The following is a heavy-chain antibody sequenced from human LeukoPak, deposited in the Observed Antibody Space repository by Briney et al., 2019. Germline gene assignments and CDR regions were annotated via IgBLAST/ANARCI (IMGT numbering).Heavy chain of an antibody. CDR2: IYYSGST. CDR1: GGSISSYY. V-gene: IGHV4-59*01. J-gene: IGHJ3*02. Sequence: PSETLSLTCTVSGGSISSYYWSWIRQPPGKGLEWIGYIYYSGSTNYNPSLKSRVTISVDTSKNQFSLKLSSVTAADTAVYYCARAYGLVGLRYFDWLDAFDIWGQGTMVTVSS. D-gene: IGHD3-9*01. CDR3: ARAYGLVGLRYFDWLDAFDI.